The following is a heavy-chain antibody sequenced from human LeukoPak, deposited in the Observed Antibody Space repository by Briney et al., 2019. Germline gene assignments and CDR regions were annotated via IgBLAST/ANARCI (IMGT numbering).Heavy chain of an antibody. CDR3: ARMYYDILTTYRPDWYFDL. CDR2: MYHGGNA. J-gene: IGHJ2*01. CDR1: GGSISSGDYY. D-gene: IGHD3-9*01. V-gene: IGHV4-30-4*08. Sequence: SETLSLTCTVSGGSISSGDYYWSWIRQPPGKGLEWIASMYHGGNAWYNPSLKSRVIILVDTSKNQVSLRLSSVTAADTAVYYCARMYYDILTTYRPDWYFDLWGRGTLVTVSS.